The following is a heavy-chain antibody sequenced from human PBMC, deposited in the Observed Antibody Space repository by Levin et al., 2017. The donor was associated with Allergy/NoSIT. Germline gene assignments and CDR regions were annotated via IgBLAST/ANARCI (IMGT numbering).Heavy chain of an antibody. CDR2: VSYDGRNT. J-gene: IGHJ4*02. CDR3: AVGPFDY. CDR1: GFTFKRYA. D-gene: IGHD2-15*01. Sequence: PGGSLRLSCVASGFTFKRYAIHWVRQAPGKGLDWVAIVSYDGRNTHYADSVKGRFTISKDTSNNTVYLQMNGLRPEDTAVYYCAVGPFDYWGQGTLVIVSS. V-gene: IGHV3-30*03.